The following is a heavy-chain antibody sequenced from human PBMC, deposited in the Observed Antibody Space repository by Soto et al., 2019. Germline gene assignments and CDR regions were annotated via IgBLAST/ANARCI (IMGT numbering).Heavy chain of an antibody. V-gene: IGHV3-11*01. D-gene: IGHD3-10*01. CDR1: GFTFSDYY. J-gene: IGHJ6*03. Sequence: QVQLVESGGALVKPGGSLRLSCAASGFTFSDYYMSWIRQAPGKGLEWVSYISSSGSTIYYADSVKGRFTISRDNAKNSLYLQMNSLRAEDTAVYYCARTMVRGVMTLQHYYYMDVWGKGTTVTVSS. CDR3: ARTMVRGVMTLQHYYYMDV. CDR2: ISSSGSTI.